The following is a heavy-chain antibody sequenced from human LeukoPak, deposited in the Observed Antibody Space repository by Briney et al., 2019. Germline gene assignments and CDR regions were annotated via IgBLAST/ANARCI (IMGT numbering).Heavy chain of an antibody. V-gene: IGHV4-4*07. CDR3: AREFLDYYDSSGYFRFDY. Sequence: SETLSLTCTVSGGSLSSYYWSWVRQPAGKGLEWIGRIYTSGSTNYNPSLKSRVTMSVDTSKNQFSLKLSSVTAADTAVYYCAREFLDYYDSSGYFRFDYWGQGTLVTVSS. J-gene: IGHJ4*02. D-gene: IGHD3-22*01. CDR1: GGSLSSYY. CDR2: IYTSGST.